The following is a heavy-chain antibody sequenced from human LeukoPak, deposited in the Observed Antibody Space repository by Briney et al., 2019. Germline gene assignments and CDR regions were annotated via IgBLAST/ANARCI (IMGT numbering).Heavy chain of an antibody. Sequence: SETLSLTCTVSGGSISSXXXXXXXXXXXXXXXWIGYIYYSGSTNYNPSLKSRVTISVDTSKNQFSLKLSSVTAADTAVYYCAREPNRSRAFDIWGQGTMVTVSS. J-gene: IGHJ3*02. CDR3: AREPNRSRAFDI. CDR1: GGSISSXX. V-gene: IGHV4-59*01. CDR2: IYYSGST. D-gene: IGHD2/OR15-2a*01.